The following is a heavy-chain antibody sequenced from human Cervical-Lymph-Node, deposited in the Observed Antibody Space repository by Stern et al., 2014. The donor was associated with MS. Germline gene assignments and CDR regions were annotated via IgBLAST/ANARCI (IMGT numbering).Heavy chain of an antibody. CDR2: LSYDENKE. Sequence: VQLEESGGGVVQPGRSLRLSCVASGFTLSIYGMHWVRQVPGKGLEWVAVLSYDENKEFYADSVKGRFTVSRDKSKNTLFLQVNSLRAEDTALYYCARAYCGGDCYTDYYYGMDVWGQGTMVTVSS. J-gene: IGHJ6*02. V-gene: IGHV3-30*03. CDR1: GFTLSIYG. D-gene: IGHD2-21*01. CDR3: ARAYCGGDCYTDYYYGMDV.